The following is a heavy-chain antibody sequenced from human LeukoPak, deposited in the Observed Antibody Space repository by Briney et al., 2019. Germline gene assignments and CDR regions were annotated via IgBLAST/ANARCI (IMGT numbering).Heavy chain of an antibody. CDR3: ARDTSRYCSSTSCYNYYYYMDV. CDR2: ISSSSSYI. CDR1: GFTFSSYS. D-gene: IGHD2-2*02. Sequence: GGSLRLSCAASGFTFSSYSMNWVRQAPGKGLEWVSSISSSSSYIYYADSVKGRFTISRDNAKNSLYLQMNSLRAEDTAVYYCARDTSRYCSSTSCYNYYYYMDVWGKGTTVTVSS. J-gene: IGHJ6*03. V-gene: IGHV3-21*03.